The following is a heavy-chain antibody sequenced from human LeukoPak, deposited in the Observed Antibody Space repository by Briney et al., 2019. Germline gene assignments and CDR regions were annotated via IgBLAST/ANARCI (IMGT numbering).Heavy chain of an antibody. V-gene: IGHV4-31*11. J-gene: IGHJ5*02. Sequence: PSETLSLTCAVSGGSISSGGYYWSWIRQHPGKGLEWIGYIYYSGSTYYNPSLKSRVTISVDTSKNQFSLKLSSVTAADTAVYYCARNLRNWGSHWFDPWGQGTLVTVSS. CDR3: ARNLRNWGSHWFDP. CDR2: IYYSGST. CDR1: GGSISSGGYY. D-gene: IGHD7-27*01.